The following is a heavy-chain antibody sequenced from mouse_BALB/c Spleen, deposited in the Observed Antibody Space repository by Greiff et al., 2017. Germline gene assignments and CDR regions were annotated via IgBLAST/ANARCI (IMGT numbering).Heavy chain of an antibody. CDR3: ARGKWLRRAWFAY. D-gene: IGHD2-2*01. Sequence: VQVVESGPGLVQPSQSLSITCTVSGFSLTSYGVHWVRQSPGKGLEWLGVIWSGGSTDYNAAFISRLSISKDNSKSQVFFKMNSLQANDTAIYYCARGKWLRRAWFAYWGQGTLVTVSA. V-gene: IGHV2-2*02. J-gene: IGHJ3*01. CDR1: GFSLTSYG. CDR2: IWSGGST.